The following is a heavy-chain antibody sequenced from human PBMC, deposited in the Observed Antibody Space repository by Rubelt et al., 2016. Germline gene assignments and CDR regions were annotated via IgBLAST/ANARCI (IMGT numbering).Heavy chain of an antibody. J-gene: IGHJ2*01. V-gene: IGHV3-64*04. D-gene: IGHD6-13*01. CDR3: ARDILAGTRYFDL. CDR2: ITGDGRST. Sequence: VQLVESGGGLIQPGGSLRLSCAASGFTFSSYAMHWVRQAPGKGLEYVAAITGDGRSTFYADSVKGRFIISRDNSKNTLYLQMNSLRAEDTAVYYCARDILAGTRYFDLWGRGALVMVSS. CDR1: GFTFSSYA.